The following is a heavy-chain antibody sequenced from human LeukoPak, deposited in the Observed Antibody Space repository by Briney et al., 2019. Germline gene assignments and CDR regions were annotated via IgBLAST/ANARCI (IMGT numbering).Heavy chain of an antibody. CDR3: ARRSYYGSGSSNWFDP. D-gene: IGHD3-10*01. J-gene: IGHJ5*02. V-gene: IGHV3-23*01. Sequence: GGSLRLSCVASGFTFRKYAMSWVRQAPGKGLEWVSGVSGGGGSTYYADSVKGRVTISRDNSKNTLYLEMNSLRAEDTATYYCARRSYYGSGSSNWFDPWGQGTLVTVSS. CDR2: VSGGGGST. CDR1: GFTFRKYA.